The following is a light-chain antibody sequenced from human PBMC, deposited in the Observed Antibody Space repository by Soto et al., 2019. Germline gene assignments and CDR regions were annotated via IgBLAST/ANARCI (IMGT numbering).Light chain of an antibody. CDR2: GAS. Sequence: EIVSTQSPGTLSLSPGERATLSCRASQRVSSSYLAWYQQKPGQAPRLLIYGASTRATDIPDRFSGGGSGTDFTLTISRLEPEDCAVYYCQQYGSSTETFGQGTKLEIK. J-gene: IGKJ2*01. V-gene: IGKV3-20*01. CDR3: QQYGSSTET. CDR1: QRVSSSY.